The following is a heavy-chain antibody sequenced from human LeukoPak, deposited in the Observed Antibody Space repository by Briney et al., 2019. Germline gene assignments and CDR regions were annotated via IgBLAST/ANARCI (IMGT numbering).Heavy chain of an antibody. D-gene: IGHD1-26*01. V-gene: IGHV4-34*01. J-gene: IGHJ5*02. CDR3: ARGVVSTTSRPPENRFDP. Sequence: SETLSLTCAVYGGSFSDDFWTWIRLAPEKGLEWIGEVFHDGIANYNPSLKSRAIVSVDTSKKQFSLRLSSVTAADTAVYYCARGVVSTTSRPPENRFDPWGQGTLVTVSS. CDR1: GGSFSDDF. CDR2: VFHDGIA.